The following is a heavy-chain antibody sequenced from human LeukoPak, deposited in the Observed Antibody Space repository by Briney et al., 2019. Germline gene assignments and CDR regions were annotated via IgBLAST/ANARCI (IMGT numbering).Heavy chain of an antibody. D-gene: IGHD4-11*01. J-gene: IGHJ4*02. CDR1: GGSISSYY. Sequence: SETLSLTCTVSGGSISSYYWSWLRQPPGKGLEWIGYIYSSGTTNYNPSLKSRVTISVDTSKNQFSLKLSSVTAADTAIYYCARERKSTVKLLEYWGQGTLVTVSS. CDR2: IYSSGTT. V-gene: IGHV4-59*01. CDR3: ARERKSTVKLLEY.